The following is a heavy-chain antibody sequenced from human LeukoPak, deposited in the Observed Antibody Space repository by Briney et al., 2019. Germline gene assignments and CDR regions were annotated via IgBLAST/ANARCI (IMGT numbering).Heavy chain of an antibody. CDR1: GFTFTNSA. CDR2: IVVGSGKT. V-gene: IGHV1-58*02. D-gene: IGHD6-19*01. J-gene: IGHJ4*02. Sequence: SVKVSCKASGFTFTNSAMQWVRQARGQRLAWIGLIVVGSGKTNYAQKFQERVTITRDMSTSRAYMELSSLRSEDTAVYYCAAGHVGYSSGWYGDWGQGTLVTVSS. CDR3: AAGHVGYSSGWYGD.